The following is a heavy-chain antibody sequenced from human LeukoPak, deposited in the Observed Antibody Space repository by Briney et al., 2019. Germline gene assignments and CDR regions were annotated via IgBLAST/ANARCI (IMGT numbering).Heavy chain of an antibody. V-gene: IGHV3-33*06. Sequence: GGSLRLSCAASGFTFSSCGFPWVRQAPGKGLEWVAVIWYDGTHKYYADSVKGRLTISRDNSKNTVYLQMNSLRAEDTAVYYCVKDRGDGYRGFDYWGQGTLVTVSS. D-gene: IGHD5-24*01. CDR1: GFTFSSCG. CDR3: VKDRGDGYRGFDY. CDR2: IWYDGTHK. J-gene: IGHJ4*02.